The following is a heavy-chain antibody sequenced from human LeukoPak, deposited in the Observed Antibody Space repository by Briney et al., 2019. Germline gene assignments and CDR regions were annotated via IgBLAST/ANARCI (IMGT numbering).Heavy chain of an antibody. CDR1: GYTFTGYY. J-gene: IGHJ4*02. D-gene: IGHD1-26*01. Sequence: GASVKVSCKASGYTFTGYYIQWVRQAPGQGFEWMGWINPKTGDTRYGEKFQGRVFMTLDTSISTAYKELNSLRSDDTAVFYCARLSGTYSYWGQGTLVAVSS. CDR3: ARLSGTYSY. CDR2: INPKTGDT. V-gene: IGHV1-2*02.